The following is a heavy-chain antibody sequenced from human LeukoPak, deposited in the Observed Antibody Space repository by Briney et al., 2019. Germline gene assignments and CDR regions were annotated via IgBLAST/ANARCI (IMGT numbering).Heavy chain of an antibody. Sequence: GGSLRLSCAASGFTFSSYSMNWVRQAPGKGLEWVSYISSSGITIYYADSVKGRFTISRDNSKNTLYLQMNSLRAEDTAVYYCARDRYWYDILTGYFRRGDAFDIWGQGTMVTVSS. V-gene: IGHV3-48*01. D-gene: IGHD3-9*01. CDR3: ARDRYWYDILTGYFRRGDAFDI. CDR1: GFTFSSYS. J-gene: IGHJ3*02. CDR2: ISSSGITI.